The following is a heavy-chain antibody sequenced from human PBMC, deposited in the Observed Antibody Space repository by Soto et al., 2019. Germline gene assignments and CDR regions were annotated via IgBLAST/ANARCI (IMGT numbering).Heavy chain of an antibody. CDR2: IYFTGNT. Sequence: SLTCSASGGSITSSSHFWGWVRQPPGKGLEWIGTIYFTGNTYYTPSLKSRLTMSIDTSKNEFSLRLNSVTAADTAVYYCAGQTFTIAAASYGRSNWFDPWGPETLVTVS. V-gene: IGHV4-39*01. CDR3: AGQTFTIAAASYGRSNWFDP. CDR1: GGSITSSSHF. D-gene: IGHD6-25*01. J-gene: IGHJ5*02.